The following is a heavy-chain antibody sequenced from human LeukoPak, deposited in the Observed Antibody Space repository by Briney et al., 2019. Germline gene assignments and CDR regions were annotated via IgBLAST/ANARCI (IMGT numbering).Heavy chain of an antibody. V-gene: IGHV4-34*01. J-gene: IGHJ4*02. CDR3: ARDRPRGYSSSWYEGFDY. Sequence: SETLSLTCAFYGWSFSGYYWSWIRQPPGKGLEWIGEINHSGSTNYNPSLKSRVTISVDTSKNQFSLKLSSVAAADTAVYYCARDRPRGYSSSWYEGFDYWGQGTLVTVSS. CDR2: INHSGST. CDR1: GWSFSGYY. D-gene: IGHD6-13*01.